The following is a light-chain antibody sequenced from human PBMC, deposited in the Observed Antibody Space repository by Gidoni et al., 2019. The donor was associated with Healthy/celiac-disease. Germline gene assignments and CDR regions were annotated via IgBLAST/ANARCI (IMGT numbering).Light chain of an antibody. J-gene: IGKJ5*01. CDR2: GAS. V-gene: IGKV3-20*01. Sequence: IVLTQSPGPLSLSPGERATLSCRASQSGSSSYLAWYQQKPGQAPRLLIYGASSRATGIPDRFSGSGSGTDFTLTISSLGPEDFAVYYCQQYGSSPPITFGQGTRLEIK. CDR1: QSGSSSY. CDR3: QQYGSSPPIT.